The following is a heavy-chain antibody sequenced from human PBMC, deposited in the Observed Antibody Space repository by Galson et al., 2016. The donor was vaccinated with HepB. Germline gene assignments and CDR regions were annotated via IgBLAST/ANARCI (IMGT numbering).Heavy chain of an antibody. J-gene: IGHJ4*01. CDR2: ISGSGLST. D-gene: IGHD5-12*01. CDR1: GFTFSRHA. V-gene: IGHV3-23*01. CDR3: AKSSCYDLPNLDF. Sequence: SLRLSCAASGFTFSRHAMNWVRQAPGKGLEWVATISGSGLSTYYANSVKGRFSISRDNPKSLVSLQLNSLRVEDTAIYYCAKSSCYDLPNLDFWGHGTLVSGSS.